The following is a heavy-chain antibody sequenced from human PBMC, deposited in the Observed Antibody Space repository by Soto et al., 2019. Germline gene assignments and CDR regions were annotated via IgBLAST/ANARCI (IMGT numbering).Heavy chain of an antibody. D-gene: IGHD2-15*01. CDR3: ARDVLGDIVVVVAGHFDY. V-gene: IGHV3-21*01. CDR2: ISSSSSYI. CDR1: GFTFSSYS. Sequence: EVQLVESGGGLVKPGGSLRLSCAASGFTFSSYSMNWVRQAPGKGLEWVSSISSSSSYIYYADSVKGRFTISRDNAKNSLYLQMNSLRAEDTAVYYCARDVLGDIVVVVAGHFDYWGQGTLVTVSS. J-gene: IGHJ4*02.